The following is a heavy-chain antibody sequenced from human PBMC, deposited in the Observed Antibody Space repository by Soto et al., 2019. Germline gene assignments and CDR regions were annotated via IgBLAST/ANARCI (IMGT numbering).Heavy chain of an antibody. CDR1: GGNIGSGDYY. CDR2: IYYSGST. Sequence: ASETHSLTSTVSGGNIGSGDYYWSWIRQPPGKGLEWIGYIYYSGSTYYNPSLKSRVTISVDTSKNQFSLKLSSVTAADTAVYYCASFQPYYDSSGYYPGTFDYWGQGTLVTVSS. J-gene: IGHJ4*02. V-gene: IGHV4-30-4*01. D-gene: IGHD3-22*01. CDR3: ASFQPYYDSSGYYPGTFDY.